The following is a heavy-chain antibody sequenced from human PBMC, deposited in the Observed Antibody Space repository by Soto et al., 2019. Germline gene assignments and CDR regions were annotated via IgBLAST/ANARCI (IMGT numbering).Heavy chain of an antibody. V-gene: IGHV1-2*04. CDR3: ARGSGWYGEGSYFDY. CDR1: GYTFTGYY. Sequence: ASVKVSCKASGYTFTGYYMHWVRQAPGQGLEWMGWINPNSGGTNYAQKFQGWVTMTRDTSIGTAYMELSRLRSDDTAVYYCARGSGWYGEGSYFDYWGQGTLVTVSS. CDR2: INPNSGGT. D-gene: IGHD6-19*01. J-gene: IGHJ4*02.